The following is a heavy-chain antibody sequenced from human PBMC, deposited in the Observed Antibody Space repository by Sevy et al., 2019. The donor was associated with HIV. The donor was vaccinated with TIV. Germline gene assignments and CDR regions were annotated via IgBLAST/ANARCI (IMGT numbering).Heavy chain of an antibody. V-gene: IGHV4-30-4*01. D-gene: IGHD3-22*01. CDR1: GGSISSGDYY. CDR2: IYYSGST. J-gene: IGHJ4*02. CDR3: AGSGFTAPFDY. Sequence: SETLSLTCTVSGGSISSGDYYWSWIRQPPGKGLKWIGYIYYSGSTYYNPSLKSRVTISVDTSKNQFSLKLSSVTAASTAVYYCAGSGFTAPFDYWGQGTLVTVSS.